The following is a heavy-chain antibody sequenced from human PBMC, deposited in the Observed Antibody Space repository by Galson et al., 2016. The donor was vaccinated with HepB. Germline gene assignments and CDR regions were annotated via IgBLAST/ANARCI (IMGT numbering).Heavy chain of an antibody. J-gene: IGHJ3*02. CDR3: ASQVYRSGSSDALDI. V-gene: IGHV1-45*02. CDR2: ITPFNGNT. Sequence: SVTVSCKASGYTFTYRYLHWVRQAPGQALEWMGWITPFNGNTNYAQRFQERVSITRDRSMTTAYMELSSLRSEDTALYYCASQVYRSGSSDALDIWGQGTMVTVSS. CDR1: GYTFTYRY. D-gene: IGHD3-10*01.